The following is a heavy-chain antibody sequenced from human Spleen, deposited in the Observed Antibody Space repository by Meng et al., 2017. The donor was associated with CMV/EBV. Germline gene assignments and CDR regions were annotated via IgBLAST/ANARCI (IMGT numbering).Heavy chain of an antibody. D-gene: IGHD2-2*02. Sequence: YTFTGYYMHWMRQAPGQGLEWMGWINPNSGGTNYAQKFQGRVTMTRDTSISTAYMELSRLRSDDTAVYYCARVGYCSSTSCYNVGDYWGQGTLVTVSS. CDR2: INPNSGGT. J-gene: IGHJ4*02. CDR3: ARVGYCSSTSCYNVGDY. V-gene: IGHV1-2*02. CDR1: YTFTGYY.